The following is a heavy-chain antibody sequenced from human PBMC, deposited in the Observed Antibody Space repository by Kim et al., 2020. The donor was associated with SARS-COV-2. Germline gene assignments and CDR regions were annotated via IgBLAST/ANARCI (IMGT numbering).Heavy chain of an antibody. CDR2: INPSGGST. V-gene: IGHV1-46*01. J-gene: IGHJ6*02. CDR1: GYTFTSYY. CDR3: ARDSRQYCSGGSCYRYYYYYYGMDV. D-gene: IGHD2-15*01. Sequence: ASVKVSCKASGYTFTSYYMHWVRQAPGQGLEWMGIINPSGGSTNYAQKFQGRVTKTRDTSTSTVYMELSSLRSEDTAVYYCARDSRQYCSGGSCYRYYYYYYGMDVWGQGTTVTVSS.